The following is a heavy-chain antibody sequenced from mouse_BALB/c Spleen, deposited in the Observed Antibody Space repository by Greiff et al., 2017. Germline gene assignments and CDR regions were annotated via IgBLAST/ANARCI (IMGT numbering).Heavy chain of an antibody. J-gene: IGHJ2*01. Sequence: EVKLLESGPGLVKPSQSLSLTCTVTGYSITSDYAWTWIRQFPGNKLEWMGYISYSGSTSYNPSLKSRISITRDTSKNQFFLQLNSVTTEDTATYYCARTLITTVVAGDYFDYWGQGTTLTVSS. D-gene: IGHD1-1*01. V-gene: IGHV3-2*02. CDR1: GYSITSDYA. CDR3: ARTLITTVVAGDYFDY. CDR2: ISYSGST.